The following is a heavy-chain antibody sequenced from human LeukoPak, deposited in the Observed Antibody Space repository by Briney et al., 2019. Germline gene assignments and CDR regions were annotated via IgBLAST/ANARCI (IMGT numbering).Heavy chain of an antibody. CDR2: INPDGNKK. CDR1: GLTSSSSW. Sequence: GGSLRLSCAVSGLTSSSSWMDRVRQAPGKGLEWVASINPDGNKKYSADSVKGRFTISRDNAENSLYLQMNSLRVEDTAFYYCARDLAYSRLDYWGQGMLVTVSS. CDR3: ARDLAYSRLDY. V-gene: IGHV3-7*01. D-gene: IGHD5-18*01. J-gene: IGHJ4*02.